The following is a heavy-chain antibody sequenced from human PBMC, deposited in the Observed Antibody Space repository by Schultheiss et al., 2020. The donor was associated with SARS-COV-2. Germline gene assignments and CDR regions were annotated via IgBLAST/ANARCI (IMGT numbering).Heavy chain of an antibody. Sequence: GESLKISCQASRYTFTKYFRQWVRQAPGQGLEWMGWMNPNSGNTGYAQKFQGRVTMTRNTSISTAYMELSSLRAEDTAVYYCAREVRAIVVVPAAIRAYYYYGMDVWGQGTTVTVSS. CDR3: AREVRAIVVVPAAIRAYYYYGMDV. CDR1: RYTFTKYF. V-gene: IGHV1-8*01. CDR2: MNPNSGNT. D-gene: IGHD2-2*02. J-gene: IGHJ6*02.